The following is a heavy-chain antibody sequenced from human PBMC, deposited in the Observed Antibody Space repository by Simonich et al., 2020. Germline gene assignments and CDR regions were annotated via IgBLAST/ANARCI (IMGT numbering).Heavy chain of an antibody. CDR3: ARAYSSSWYNWFDP. CDR1: GFTFSSYG. Sequence: QVQLVESGGGVVQPGRSLRLSCAASGFTFSSYGMHWVRQAPGKGRGWVAVILYDGSNKYYADSVKGRFTISRDNSKNTLYLQMNSLRAEDTAVYYCARAYSSSWYNWFDPWGQGTLVTVSS. D-gene: IGHD6-13*01. CDR2: ILYDGSNK. V-gene: IGHV3-33*01. J-gene: IGHJ5*02.